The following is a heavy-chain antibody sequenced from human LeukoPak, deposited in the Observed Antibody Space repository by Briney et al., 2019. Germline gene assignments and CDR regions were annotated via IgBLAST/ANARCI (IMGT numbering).Heavy chain of an antibody. J-gene: IGHJ4*02. V-gene: IGHV3-23*01. CDR1: GFTFSSYA. D-gene: IGHD2-2*01. CDR2: ISGSGGST. Sequence: GGSLRLSCAASGFTFSSYAMSWVRQAPGKGLEWVSAISGSGGSTYYADSVKGRFTISRDNSKNTLYLQMNSLRAEDTAVHYCAKVFNIVVVPAGFDYWGQGTLVTVSS. CDR3: AKVFNIVVVPAGFDY.